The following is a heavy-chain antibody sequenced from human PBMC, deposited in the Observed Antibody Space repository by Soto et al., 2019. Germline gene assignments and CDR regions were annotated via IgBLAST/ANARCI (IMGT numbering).Heavy chain of an antibody. Sequence: SVEVSCRASGGTFSSYAISWVRQAPGQGLEWMGGIIPIFGTANYAQKFQGRVTITADESTSTAYMELSSLRSEDTAVYYCARDRGSVVVAATAGWFDPWGQGTLVTVSS. V-gene: IGHV1-69*13. CDR3: ARDRGSVVVAATAGWFDP. CDR1: GGTFSSYA. J-gene: IGHJ5*02. D-gene: IGHD2-15*01. CDR2: IIPIFGTA.